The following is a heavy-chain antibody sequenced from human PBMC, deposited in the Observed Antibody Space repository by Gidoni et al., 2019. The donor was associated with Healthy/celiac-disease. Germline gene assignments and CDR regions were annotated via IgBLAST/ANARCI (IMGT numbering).Heavy chain of an antibody. CDR1: GGSISSSSYY. CDR2: IYYSGST. J-gene: IGHJ4*02. V-gene: IGHV4-39*01. D-gene: IGHD5-12*01. Sequence: QLQLQESGPGLVKPSETLSLTCTVSGGSISSSSYYWGWIRQPPGKGLEWIGSIYYSGSTYYNPSLKSRVTISVDTSKNQFSLKLSSVTAADTAVYYCARRIRNVATITEFDYWGQGTLVTVSS. CDR3: ARRIRNVATITEFDY.